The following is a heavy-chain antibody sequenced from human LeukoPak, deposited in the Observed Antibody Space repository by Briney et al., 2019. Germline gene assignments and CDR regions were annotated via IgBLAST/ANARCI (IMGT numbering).Heavy chain of an antibody. CDR3: ARVKFMDRRATATPGIAVAGMVSGMDV. J-gene: IGHJ6*02. Sequence: ASVKVSCKASGYTFTAYYIHWVRQAPGQGLEWMGWINPKSGGTNYEQKFQGRVIMTKGRPISTAYMELSRLRSDDTAVYYCARVKFMDRRATATPGIAVAGMVSGMDVWGQGTTVTVSS. V-gene: IGHV1-2*02. D-gene: IGHD6-19*01. CDR1: GYTFTAYY. CDR2: INPKSGGT.